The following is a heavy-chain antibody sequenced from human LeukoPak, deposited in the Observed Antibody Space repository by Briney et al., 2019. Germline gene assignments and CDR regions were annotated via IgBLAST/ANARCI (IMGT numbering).Heavy chain of an antibody. CDR3: ARAHYYDSSGPDAFDI. D-gene: IGHD3-22*01. J-gene: IGHJ3*02. Sequence: KPSETLSLTCTVSGGSISNYYWSWIRQPPGKGLEWIGYIYYSGSTNYNPSLKSRVTISVDTSKNQFSLKLSSVTAADTAVYYCARAHYYDSSGPDAFDIWGQGTMVTVSS. CDR2: IYYSGST. V-gene: IGHV4-59*01. CDR1: GGSISNYY.